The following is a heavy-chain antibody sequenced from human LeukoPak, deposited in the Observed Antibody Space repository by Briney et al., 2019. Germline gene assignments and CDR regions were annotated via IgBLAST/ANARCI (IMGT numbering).Heavy chain of an antibody. J-gene: IGHJ4*02. CDR2: IKSKTDGGTT. CDR1: GFTFSNAW. D-gene: IGHD3-10*01. CDR3: TTDRIWFGELLDY. V-gene: IGHV3-15*01. Sequence: PGGSLRLSCAASGFTFSNAWMSWVRQAPGKGLEWFGRIKSKTDGGTTDYAAPVKGRFTISRDDSKNTLYLQMNSLKTEDTAVYYCTTDRIWFGELLDYWGQGTLVTVSS.